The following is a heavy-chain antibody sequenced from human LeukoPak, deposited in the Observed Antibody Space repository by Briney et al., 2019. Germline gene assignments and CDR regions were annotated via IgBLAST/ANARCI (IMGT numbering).Heavy chain of an antibody. CDR3: ARAGYDYPYYYYGMDV. CDR2: IWYDGSNK. V-gene: IGHV3-33*01. J-gene: IGHJ6*02. Sequence: GGSLRLSCAASGFTFSSYAMHWVRQAPGKGLEWVAVIWYDGSNKHYADSVKGRFTISRDNSKNTLYVQMNSLRAEDTAVYYCARAGYDYPYYYYGMDVWGQGTTVTVSS. D-gene: IGHD5-12*01. CDR1: GFTFSSYA.